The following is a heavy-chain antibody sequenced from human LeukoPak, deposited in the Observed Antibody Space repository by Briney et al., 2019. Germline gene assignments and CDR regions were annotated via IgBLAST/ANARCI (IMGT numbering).Heavy chain of an antibody. Sequence: VASVKVSCKASGYTFISYDINWVRQATGQGLEWMGWMNPNSGNTGYAQKFQGRVTITRNTSISTAYMELSSLRSEDTAVYYCARWAWVPAGSVGGWFDPWGQGTLVTVSS. J-gene: IGHJ5*02. CDR1: GYTFISYD. CDR3: ARWAWVPAGSVGGWFDP. D-gene: IGHD2-2*01. V-gene: IGHV1-8*03. CDR2: MNPNSGNT.